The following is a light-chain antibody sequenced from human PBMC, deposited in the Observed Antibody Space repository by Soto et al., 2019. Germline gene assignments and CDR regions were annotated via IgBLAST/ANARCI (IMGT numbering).Light chain of an antibody. J-gene: IGKJ5*01. CDR1: QSVSSN. V-gene: IGKV3-15*01. CDR2: GAS. Sequence: ETVMTQSPVTLSVSPGERATLSCRASQSVSSNLAWYQQKPGQAPRLLIYGASTRTTGIPARFSGSGSGTEFKLTISSLHFEDIAVYYCQQYSNWPPSTFRQGTRLEIK. CDR3: QQYSNWPPST.